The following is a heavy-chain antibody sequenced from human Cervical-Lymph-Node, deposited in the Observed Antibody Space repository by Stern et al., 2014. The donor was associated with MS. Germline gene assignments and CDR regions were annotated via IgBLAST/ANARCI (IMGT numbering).Heavy chain of an antibody. CDR2: IGTRFGNT. CDR3: RAGSDDFDV. CDR1: GYTFTEFA. V-gene: IGHV1-18*01. J-gene: IGHJ3*01. Sequence: VQLVQSGAEVKKPGASVKVSCKASGYTFTEFAISWVRQAPGQGLEWMGWIGTRFGNTNHEQRFQGRLTMTTETSANTVYMELRSLRSDDTAMYYCRAGSDDFDVWGQGTMVTVFS. D-gene: IGHD6-13*01.